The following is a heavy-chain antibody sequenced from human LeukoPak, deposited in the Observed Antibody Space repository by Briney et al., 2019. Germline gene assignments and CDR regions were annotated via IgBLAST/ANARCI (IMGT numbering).Heavy chain of an antibody. Sequence: SETLSLTCTVSGGSISSYYWSWIRQPPGKGLEWIGYIYYSGSTNYNPSLKSRVTISVDTSKNQFSLKLRSVTAADTAVYYCARDRLGVVVAATPGTFDIWGQGTMVTVSS. CDR2: IYYSGST. J-gene: IGHJ3*02. CDR3: ARDRLGVVVAATPGTFDI. D-gene: IGHD2-15*01. CDR1: GGSISSYY. V-gene: IGHV4-59*01.